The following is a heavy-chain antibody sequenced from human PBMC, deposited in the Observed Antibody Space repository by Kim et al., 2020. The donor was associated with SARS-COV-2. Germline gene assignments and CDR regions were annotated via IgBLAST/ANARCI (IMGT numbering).Heavy chain of an antibody. Sequence: SETLSLTCTVSGGSISSSSYYWGWIRQPPGKGLEWIGSIYYSGSTYYNPSLKSRVTISVDTSKNQFSLKLSSVTAADTAVYYCARQDSHWRSHYFDYWGQGTLVTVSS. V-gene: IGHV4-39*01. CDR1: GGSISSSSYY. J-gene: IGHJ4*02. CDR3: ARQDSHWRSHYFDY. CDR2: IYYSGST. D-gene: IGHD3-16*01.